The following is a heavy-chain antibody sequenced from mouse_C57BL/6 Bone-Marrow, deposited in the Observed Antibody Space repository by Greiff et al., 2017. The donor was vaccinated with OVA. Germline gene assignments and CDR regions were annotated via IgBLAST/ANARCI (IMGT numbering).Heavy chain of an antibody. Sequence: EVQVVESGGGLVQPGGSLKLSCAASGFTFSDYGMAWVRQAPRKGPEWVAFISNLAYSIYYADTVTGRFTISRENAKNTLYLEMSSLRSEDTAMYYCARFPYYYGSSMSYWYFDVWGTGTTVTVSS. J-gene: IGHJ1*03. D-gene: IGHD1-1*01. V-gene: IGHV5-15*01. CDR3: ARFPYYYGSSMSYWYFDV. CDR1: GFTFSDYG. CDR2: ISNLAYSI.